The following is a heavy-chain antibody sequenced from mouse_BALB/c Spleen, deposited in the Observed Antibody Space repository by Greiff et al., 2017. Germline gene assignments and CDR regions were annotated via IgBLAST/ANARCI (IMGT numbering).Heavy chain of an antibody. CDR1: GFNIKDTY. D-gene: IGHD2-10*02. CDR2: IDPANGNT. Sequence: EVQVVESGAELVKPGASVKLSCTASGFNIKDTYMHWVKQRPEQGLEWIGRIDPANGNTKYDPKFQGKATITADTSSNTAYLQLSSLTSEDTAVYYCAPYGNFYAMDYWGQGTSVTVSS. V-gene: IGHV14-3*02. J-gene: IGHJ4*01. CDR3: APYGNFYAMDY.